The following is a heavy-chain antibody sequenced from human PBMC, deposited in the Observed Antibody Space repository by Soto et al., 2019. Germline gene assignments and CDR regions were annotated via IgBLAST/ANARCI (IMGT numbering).Heavy chain of an antibody. V-gene: IGHV3-23*01. CDR2: VSARGGST. J-gene: IGHJ4*02. CDR3: ARVSRTSERY. CDR1: RFSFNTYA. Sequence: GSLRLSCAASRFSFNTYAMSWVRHARGKGPEWVSTVSARGGSTYPADSVKGRCTITRDNSKNTKHLQMNSLRAEDTDVYNYARVSRTSERYWGPGTLVTVSS.